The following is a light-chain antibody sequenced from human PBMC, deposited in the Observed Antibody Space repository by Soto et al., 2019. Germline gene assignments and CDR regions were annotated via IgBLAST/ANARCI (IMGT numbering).Light chain of an antibody. CDR3: SSFTSSTSYV. V-gene: IGLV2-14*03. Sequence: QSVLTQPASVSGSPGQSITISCTGTSSDVGGYNSVSWYQQPPGNAPKLIIYDVSNRPSGVSNRVSGSKSGNTASLTISGLQAEYESDYYCSSFTSSTSYVFGTGTKLTVL. CDR1: SSDVGGYNS. CDR2: DVS. J-gene: IGLJ1*01.